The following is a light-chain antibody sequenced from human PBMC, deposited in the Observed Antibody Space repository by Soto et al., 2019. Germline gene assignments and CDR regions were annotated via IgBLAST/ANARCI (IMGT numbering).Light chain of an antibody. CDR3: SSYASTYIV. J-gene: IGLJ1*01. CDR2: DVS. V-gene: IGLV2-8*01. CDR1: SSDVGGYDY. Sequence: QSALTQPPSASVSPGQSVAISCTGTSSDVGGYDYVSWYQLQPGKAPKLMIYDVSKRPSGVPDRFSGSKSGNTASLTVSGLQAEDEADYYCSSYASTYIVFGTGTKVPVL.